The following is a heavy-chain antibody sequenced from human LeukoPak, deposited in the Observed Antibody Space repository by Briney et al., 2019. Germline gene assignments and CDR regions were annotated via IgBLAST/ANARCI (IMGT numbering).Heavy chain of an antibody. Sequence: GSLRLSCVVSGFTVSSDYMSWVRQAPGKGLDCVSLIYTGGSTYYADSVKGRFTISGDESKNTLYLQMNSLRAEDTAIYYCARVSGSYYPFDYWGQGTLVTVSS. CDR3: ARVSGSYYPFDY. CDR2: IYTGGST. D-gene: IGHD1-26*01. V-gene: IGHV3-53*01. J-gene: IGHJ4*02. CDR1: GFTVSSDY.